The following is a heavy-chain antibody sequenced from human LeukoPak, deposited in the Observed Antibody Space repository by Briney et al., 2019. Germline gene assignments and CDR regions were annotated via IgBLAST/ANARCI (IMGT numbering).Heavy chain of an antibody. V-gene: IGHV4-34*01. CDR1: GGSFSGYY. J-gene: IGHJ3*02. CDR3: ARGRDNTSYYYGSGSRNDAFDI. D-gene: IGHD3-10*01. CDR2: INHSGST. Sequence: PSETLSLTCAVYGGSFSGYYWSWIRQPPGKGLEWIGEINHSGSTNYNPSLKSRVTISVDTSKNQFSLKLSSVTAADTAVYYCARGRDNTSYYYGSGSRNDAFDIWGQGTMVTVSS.